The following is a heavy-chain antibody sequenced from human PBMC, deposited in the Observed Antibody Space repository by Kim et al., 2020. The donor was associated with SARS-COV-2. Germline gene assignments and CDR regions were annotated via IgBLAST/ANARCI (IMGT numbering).Heavy chain of an antibody. Sequence: SVKVSCKASGGTFSSYAISWVRQAPGQGLEWMGGIIPIFGTANYAQKFQGRVTITADESTSTAYMELSSLRSEDTAVYYCARDLNTVRGVISYYYYYGMDVWGQGTTVTVSS. CDR2: IIPIFGTA. CDR1: GGTFSSYA. J-gene: IGHJ6*02. CDR3: ARDLNTVRGVISYYYYYGMDV. V-gene: IGHV1-69*13. D-gene: IGHD3-10*01.